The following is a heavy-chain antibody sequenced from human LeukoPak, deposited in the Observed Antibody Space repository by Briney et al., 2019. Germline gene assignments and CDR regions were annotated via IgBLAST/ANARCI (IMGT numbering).Heavy chain of an antibody. Sequence: PSETLSLTCTVSGGSISSGGYYWSWIRQPPGKGLEWIGYIYHSGSTYYNPSLKSRVTISVDRSKNQFSLKLSSVTAADTAVYYCASREGRPRNYYGSGRPIPPDAFDIWGQGTMVTVSS. CDR2: IYHSGST. CDR1: GGSISSGGYY. D-gene: IGHD3-10*01. J-gene: IGHJ3*02. V-gene: IGHV4-30-2*01. CDR3: ASREGRPRNYYGSGRPIPPDAFDI.